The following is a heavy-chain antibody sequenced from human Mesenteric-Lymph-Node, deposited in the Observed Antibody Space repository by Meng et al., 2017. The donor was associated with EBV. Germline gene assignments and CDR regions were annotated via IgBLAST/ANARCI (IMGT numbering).Heavy chain of an antibody. J-gene: IGHJ5*02. Sequence: QGQLVQSGAEVKKPGPSVTVSCNASDYKFITYYIHWVRQAPGQGLEWMGIINPSVGSTTYAQKFQGRVSMTSDASTSTVYMELNSLRSEDTAIYYCARATVTRNWFDPWGQGTLVTVSS. CDR1: DYKFITYY. V-gene: IGHV1-46*01. D-gene: IGHD4-11*01. CDR2: INPSVGST. CDR3: ARATVTRNWFDP.